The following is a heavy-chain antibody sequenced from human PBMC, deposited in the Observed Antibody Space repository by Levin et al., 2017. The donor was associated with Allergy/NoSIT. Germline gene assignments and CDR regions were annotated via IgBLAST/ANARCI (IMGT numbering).Heavy chain of an antibody. CDR1: GGSISSYY. D-gene: IGHD1-26*01. Sequence: SQTLSLPCTVSGGSISSYYWSWIRPPPGKGLEWIGYIYYSGSTNYNPSLKSRVTISVDTSKNQFSLKLSSVTAADTAVYYCARRKWGYYMDGWGKGTTVTVSS. J-gene: IGHJ6*03. V-gene: IGHV4-59*08. CDR3: ARRKWGYYMDG. CDR2: IYYSGST.